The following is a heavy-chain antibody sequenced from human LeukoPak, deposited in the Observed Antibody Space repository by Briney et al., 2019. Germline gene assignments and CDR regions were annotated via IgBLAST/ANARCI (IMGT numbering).Heavy chain of an antibody. CDR1: GGTFSSYA. Sequence: ASVKVSCKASGGTFSSYAISWVRQAPGQGLERMGGIIPIFGTANYAQKFQGRVTITTDESTSTAYMELSSLRSEDTAAYYCARASPSYSSSWYYYYYMDVWGKGTTVTVSS. V-gene: IGHV1-69*05. CDR2: IIPIFGTA. CDR3: ARASPSYSSSWYYYYYMDV. J-gene: IGHJ6*03. D-gene: IGHD6-13*01.